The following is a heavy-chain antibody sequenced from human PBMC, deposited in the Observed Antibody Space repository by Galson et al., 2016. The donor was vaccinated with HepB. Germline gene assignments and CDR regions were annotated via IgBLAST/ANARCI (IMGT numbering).Heavy chain of an antibody. CDR1: GFPFSSYA. V-gene: IGHV3-23*01. CDR2: VSGSGFIT. CDR3: ARELVIIGTTHWFDP. D-gene: IGHD3-3*01. J-gene: IGHJ5*02. Sequence: SLRLSCAASGFPFSSYAMSWVRQAPGKGLEWVSAVSGSGFITYYADSVKGRYITSRANSKNTLYLQINSLRADDTAVYYCARELVIIGTTHWFDPWGQGTRVTVSS.